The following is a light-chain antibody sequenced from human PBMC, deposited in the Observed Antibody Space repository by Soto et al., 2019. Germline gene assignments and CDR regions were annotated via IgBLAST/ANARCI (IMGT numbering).Light chain of an antibody. J-gene: IGKJ1*01. Sequence: EIVLTQSPGTLSLSPGQRATLSCRASQSLSSSFLAWYQQKPGQAPRLIIYGASSRAAGIPDRFSGSGSGTDFTLTISSPEPEDFAVYYCHQFATTRSFGQGTKVDIK. V-gene: IGKV3-20*01. CDR3: HQFATTRS. CDR2: GAS. CDR1: QSLSSSF.